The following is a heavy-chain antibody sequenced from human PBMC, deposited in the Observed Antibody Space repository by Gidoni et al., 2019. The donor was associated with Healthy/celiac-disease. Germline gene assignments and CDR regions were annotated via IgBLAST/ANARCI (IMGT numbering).Heavy chain of an antibody. CDR2: IYYSGST. D-gene: IGHD3-10*01. J-gene: IGHJ4*02. CDR3: AREIGRGIWFGELASIDY. V-gene: IGHV4-39*07. Sequence: QLQLQESGPGLVKPSETLSLTCTVSGGSISSSSYYWGWIRQPPGKGLEWIGSIYYSGSTYYNPSLKSRVTISVDTSKNQFSLKLSSVTAADTAVYYCAREIGRGIWFGELASIDYWGQGTLVTVSS. CDR1: GGSISSSSYY.